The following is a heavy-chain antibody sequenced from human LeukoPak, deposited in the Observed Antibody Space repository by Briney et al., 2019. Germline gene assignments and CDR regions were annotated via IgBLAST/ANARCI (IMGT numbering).Heavy chain of an antibody. J-gene: IGHJ4*02. CDR2: IWYDGSDK. CDR1: AFRFNIYA. CDR3: ARDQGPVGSYFDY. D-gene: IGHD3-10*01. Sequence: GGSLRLSCAASAFRFNIYAMHWVRQAPGKGLEWVAVIWYDGSDKYYADSVKGRFTISRDNSKNTLYLEMNSLRAEDTAVYYCARDQGPVGSYFDYWGQGTLVTVSS. V-gene: IGHV3-33*01.